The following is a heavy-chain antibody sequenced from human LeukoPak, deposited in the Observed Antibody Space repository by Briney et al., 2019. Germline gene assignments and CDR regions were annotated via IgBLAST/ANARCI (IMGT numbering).Heavy chain of an antibody. J-gene: IGHJ6*03. V-gene: IGHV4-34*01. Sequence: SETLSLTCAVYGGSFSNYYWSWIRQPPGKGLEWIGEINDSGRTNYNPSLMSRVTVSVDTSKNQFSLRLTSVPATDTAVYYCARRWNYGRNYYIDVWGSGATVSVSS. CDR3: ARRWNYGRNYYIDV. CDR1: GGSFSNYY. D-gene: IGHD1-7*01. CDR2: INDSGRT.